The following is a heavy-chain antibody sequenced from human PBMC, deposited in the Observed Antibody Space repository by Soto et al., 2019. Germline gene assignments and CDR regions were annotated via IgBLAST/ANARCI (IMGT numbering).Heavy chain of an antibody. Sequence: GGSLRLSSTASGFTFSSYNMNWVRQDPGKGLEWVSSISSSSSYMYYADSVKGRFTISRDNAKNSLYLQMNSLRAEDTAVYYCARYSSAPYYGMDVWGQGTTVTVSS. CDR1: GFTFSSYN. CDR2: ISSSSSYM. J-gene: IGHJ6*02. V-gene: IGHV3-21*01. D-gene: IGHD2-21*01. CDR3: ARYSSAPYYGMDV.